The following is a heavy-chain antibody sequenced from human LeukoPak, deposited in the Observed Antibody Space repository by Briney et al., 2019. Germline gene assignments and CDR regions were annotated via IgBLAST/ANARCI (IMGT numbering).Heavy chain of an antibody. CDR3: AKDDPNFGSGYDSVDY. V-gene: IGHV3-23*01. CDR1: GFTFSSYA. D-gene: IGHD5-12*01. CDR2: ISGSGGST. Sequence: GGSLRLSCAASGFTFSSYAMSWVRQAPGKGLEWVSAISGSGGSTYYADSVKGRFTISRDNSKNTLYLQMNSLRAEDTAVYYCAKDDPNFGSGYDSVDYWGQGTLVTVPS. J-gene: IGHJ4*02.